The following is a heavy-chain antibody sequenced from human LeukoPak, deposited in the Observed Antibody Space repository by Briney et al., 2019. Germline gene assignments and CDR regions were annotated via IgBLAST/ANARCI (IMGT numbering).Heavy chain of an antibody. J-gene: IGHJ4*02. CDR2: IYYSGST. CDR3: ARDQRYSYGYDN. D-gene: IGHD5-18*01. CDR1: GGSISSGGYY. Sequence: SETLSLTCTVSGGSISSGGYYWSWIRQHPGKGLEWIGYIYYSGSTYYNPSLKSRVTISVDTSKNQFSLKLSSVTAADTAVYYCARDQRYSYGYDNWGQGTLVTVSS. V-gene: IGHV4-31*03.